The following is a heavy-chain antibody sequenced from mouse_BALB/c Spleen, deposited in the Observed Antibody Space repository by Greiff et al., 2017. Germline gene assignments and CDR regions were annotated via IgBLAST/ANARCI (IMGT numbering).Heavy chain of an antibody. J-gene: IGHJ2*01. D-gene: IGHD2-14*01. Sequence: EVKLVESGAELVRSGASVKLSCTASGFNINDYYMHWVKQRPEQGLEWIGWIDPENGDTEYAPKFQGKATMTADTSSNTAYLQLSSLTSEDTAVYYCNAEGGIGYNYFDYWGQGTTLTVSS. V-gene: IGHV14-4*02. CDR3: NAEGGIGYNYFDY. CDR1: GFNINDYY. CDR2: IDPENGDT.